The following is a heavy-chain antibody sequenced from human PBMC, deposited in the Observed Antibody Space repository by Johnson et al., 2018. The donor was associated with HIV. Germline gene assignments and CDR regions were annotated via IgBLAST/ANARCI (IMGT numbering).Heavy chain of an antibody. J-gene: IGHJ3*01. V-gene: IGHV3-49*03. D-gene: IGHD6-13*01. Sequence: VQLVESGGGVVQPGRSLRLSCAASGFTFSRYAMSWFRQAPGKGLEWVSFIRSKAYGGTTEYAASVKGRFIISRADSKSIAYRQMTSLKTEDTGVYYCSRGIAAAGTPVAFDVWGQGTMVIVFS. CDR1: GFTFSRYA. CDR2: IRSKAYGGTT. CDR3: SRGIAAAGTPVAFDV.